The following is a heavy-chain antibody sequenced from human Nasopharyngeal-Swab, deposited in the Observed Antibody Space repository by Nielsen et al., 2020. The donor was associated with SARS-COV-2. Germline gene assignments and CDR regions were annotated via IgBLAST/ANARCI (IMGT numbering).Heavy chain of an antibody. Sequence: GGSLRLSCAASGFTLSDFYMGWIRQAPGQGLELVSYIDSSGSIIHYADSVKGRVTISRDNPKNSLDLQMHSLRADDTAVYYCARLGRLLQMIGYWGQGTQVTVSS. V-gene: IGHV3-11*01. D-gene: IGHD5-24*01. CDR3: ARLGRLLQMIGY. J-gene: IGHJ4*02. CDR2: IDSSGSII. CDR1: GFTLSDFY.